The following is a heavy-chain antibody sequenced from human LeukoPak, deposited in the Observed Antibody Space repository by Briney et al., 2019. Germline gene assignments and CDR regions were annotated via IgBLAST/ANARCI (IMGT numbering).Heavy chain of an antibody. CDR2: ISPNSGGT. CDR1: GYTFTGYY. J-gene: IGHJ6*03. D-gene: IGHD1-14*01. Sequence: ASVKVSCKASGYTFTGYYMHWVRQAPGQGLEWMGWISPNSGGTNYAQKFQGRVTMTRDTSISTAYMELSRLRSDDTAVYYCARVVKSRTHYYYYVDVWGKGTTVTISS. V-gene: IGHV1-2*02. CDR3: ARVVKSRTHYYYYVDV.